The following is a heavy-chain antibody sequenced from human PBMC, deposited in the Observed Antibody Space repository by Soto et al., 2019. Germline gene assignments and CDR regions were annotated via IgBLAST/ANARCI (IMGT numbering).Heavy chain of an antibody. Sequence: AGSLRLSCAASGFTFSDYAMSWVRQAPGKGLEWVSVISGSGANTYYADSVKGRFTISRDNSKNTLFLQMNSLRAEDTAVYYCARDRSDGSGSYYPHQWGPRTLVTVS. CDR3: ARDRSDGSGSYYPHQ. J-gene: IGHJ4*02. D-gene: IGHD3-10*01. CDR2: ISGSGANT. V-gene: IGHV3-23*01. CDR1: GFTFSDYA.